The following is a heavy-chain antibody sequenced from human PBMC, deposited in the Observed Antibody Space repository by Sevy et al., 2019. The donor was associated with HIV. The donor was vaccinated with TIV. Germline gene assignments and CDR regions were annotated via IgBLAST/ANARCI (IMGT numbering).Heavy chain of an antibody. V-gene: IGHV4-59*01. CDR2: IYYSGST. CDR3: ARYSVTTRSNWFDP. D-gene: IGHD4-17*01. J-gene: IGHJ5*02. Sequence: SETLSLTCTVSGGSISSYYWSWIRQPPGKGLEWIGYIYYSGSTNYNPSLKSRVTISVDTSKNQFSLKLSSVTAADTAVYYFARYSVTTRSNWFDPWGQGTLVTVSS. CDR1: GGSISSYY.